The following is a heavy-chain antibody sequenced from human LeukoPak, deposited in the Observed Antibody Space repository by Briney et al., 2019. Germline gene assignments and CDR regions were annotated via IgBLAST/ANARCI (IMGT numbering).Heavy chain of an antibody. CDR1: GFTFSSYS. D-gene: IGHD3-10*01. V-gene: IGHV3-48*04. Sequence: GGSLRLSCAASGFTFSSYSMNWVRQAPGKGLEWVSYISSSSSTIYYADSAKGRFTISRDNAKNSLYLQISSLRAEDTAVYYCARDNKYYGSGSLYYYGLDVWGQGTTVTVSS. CDR3: ARDNKYYGSGSLYYYGLDV. J-gene: IGHJ6*02. CDR2: ISSSSSTI.